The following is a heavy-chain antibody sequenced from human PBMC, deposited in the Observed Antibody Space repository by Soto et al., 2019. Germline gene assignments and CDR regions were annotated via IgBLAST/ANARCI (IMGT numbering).Heavy chain of an antibody. J-gene: IGHJ4*02. V-gene: IGHV3-21*01. CDR1: GFTFSSYS. Sequence: GGSLRLSCAASGFTFSSYSMNWVRQAPGKGLEWVSSISSSGSYIYYADSVKGRFTISRDNAKNSLYLQMNSLRAEDTAVYYCARDLRPHIVVVPAAMGGPFGYWGQGTLVTVAS. CDR2: ISSSGSYI. CDR3: ARDLRPHIVVVPAAMGGPFGY. D-gene: IGHD2-2*01.